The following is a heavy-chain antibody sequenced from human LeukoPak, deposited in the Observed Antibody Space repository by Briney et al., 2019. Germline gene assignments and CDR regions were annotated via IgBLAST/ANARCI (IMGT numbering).Heavy chain of an antibody. D-gene: IGHD3-10*01. CDR2: IYTSGST. CDR1: GGSISSYY. Sequence: SETLSLTCTVSGGSISSYYWSWIRQPAGKGLEWIGRIYTSGSTNYNPSLKSRVTMSVDTSKNQFSLKLSSVTAADTAVYYCARLRYYGSGSYYNSWGYYYMDVWGKGTTVTISS. V-gene: IGHV4-4*07. J-gene: IGHJ6*03. CDR3: ARLRYYGSGSYYNSWGYYYMDV.